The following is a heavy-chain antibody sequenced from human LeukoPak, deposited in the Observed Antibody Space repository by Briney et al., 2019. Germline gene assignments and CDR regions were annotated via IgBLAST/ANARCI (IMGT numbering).Heavy chain of an antibody. J-gene: IGHJ4*02. CDR2: IYYSGST. V-gene: IGHV4-39*01. Sequence: PSETLSLTCTVSGGSISSSSYYWGWIRQPPGKGLEWIGSIYYSGSTYYNPSLKSRVTISVDTSKNQFSLKLSSVTAADTAVYYCARPGAYCSSTSCYGPIDYWGQGTLVTVSS. D-gene: IGHD2-2*01. CDR3: ARPGAYCSSTSCYGPIDY. CDR1: GGSISSSSYY.